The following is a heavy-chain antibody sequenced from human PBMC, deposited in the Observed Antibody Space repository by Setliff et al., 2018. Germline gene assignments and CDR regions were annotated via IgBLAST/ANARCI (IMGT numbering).Heavy chain of an antibody. V-gene: IGHV1-8*02. D-gene: IGHD2-15*01. CDR3: ARGQPPTPRPYFYHMDV. J-gene: IGHJ6*03. CDR1: GCTFSAYD. Sequence: ASVKVSCKASGCTFSAYDFNWVRQAPGQGLEWVGSMSPQSDNTVYAQKFLGRVTMTKNTSISTAYMELSSLRSEDTAVYYCARGQPPTPRPYFYHMDVWGKGTTVTVSS. CDR2: MSPQSDNT.